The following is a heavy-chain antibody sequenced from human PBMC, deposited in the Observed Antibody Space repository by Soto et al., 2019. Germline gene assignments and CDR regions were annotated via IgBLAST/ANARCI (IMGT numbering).Heavy chain of an antibody. CDR2: IYPGDSDT. Sequence: GESLKISCKGSGYSFTSYWIGWVRQMPGKGLEWMGIIYPGDSDTRYSPSFQGQVTISADKSIRTAYLQWSSLKASDTAMYYCARPSDYYGSGNHYYYYMDVWGKGTTVTGSS. D-gene: IGHD3-10*01. CDR3: ARPSDYYGSGNHYYYYMDV. CDR1: GYSFTSYW. V-gene: IGHV5-51*01. J-gene: IGHJ6*03.